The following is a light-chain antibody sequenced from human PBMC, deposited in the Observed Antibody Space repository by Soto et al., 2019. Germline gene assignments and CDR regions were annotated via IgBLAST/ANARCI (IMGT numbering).Light chain of an antibody. Sequence: IQMTQSPSTLSASVGDRVTITCRASQSIDNWLAWYQQKPGKAPKLLIYKASSLESGVPSRFSGSGSGTEFTLTISSLQPDDFATYYCQQFRTFGQGTKVEIK. J-gene: IGKJ1*01. V-gene: IGKV1-5*03. CDR3: QQFRT. CDR2: KAS. CDR1: QSIDNW.